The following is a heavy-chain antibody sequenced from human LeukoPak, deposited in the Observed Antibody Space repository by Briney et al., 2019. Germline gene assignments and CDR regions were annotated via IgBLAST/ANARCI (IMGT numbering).Heavy chain of an antibody. V-gene: IGHV5-51*01. CDR1: GSSFTSYW. D-gene: IGHD3-10*01. CDR2: IYPGDSDT. J-gene: IGHJ5*02. CDR3: ARLPYYYGSGSYYKGWFDP. Sequence: GEPLQISCKGSGSSFTSYWIGGVRQLPGKGLEWMGIIYPGDSDTRYSPSFQGQVTISADKSISTAYLQWSSLKASDTAMYYCARLPYYYGSGSYYKGWFDPWGQGTLVTVSS.